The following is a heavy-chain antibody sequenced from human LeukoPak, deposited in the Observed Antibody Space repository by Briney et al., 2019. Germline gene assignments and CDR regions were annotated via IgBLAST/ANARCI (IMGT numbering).Heavy chain of an antibody. D-gene: IGHD1-26*01. CDR1: GGTFSSYA. CDR3: AREVRIVGARHAFDI. J-gene: IGHJ3*02. CDR2: IIPIFGTA. V-gene: IGHV1-69*06. Sequence: SVKVSCKGSGGTFSSYAISWVRQAPGQGLEWMGGIIPIFGTANYAQKFQGRVTITADKSTSTAYMELSSLRSEDTAVYYCAREVRIVGARHAFDIWGQGTMVTVSS.